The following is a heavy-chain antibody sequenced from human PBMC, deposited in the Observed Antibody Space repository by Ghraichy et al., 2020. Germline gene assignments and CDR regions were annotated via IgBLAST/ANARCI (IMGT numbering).Heavy chain of an antibody. CDR1: GFTLSNYW. CDR3: AREYCSGGRCFFGTGGSHFDY. J-gene: IGHJ4*02. V-gene: IGHV3-74*01. Sequence: GESLYISSAASGFTLSNYWMHWVRQAPGKGLVWVSRIKSDGSSTSYADSVKGRFTISRDNAKNTLYLQMNSLRAEDTAVYYCAREYCSGGRCFFGTGGSHFDYWGQGTLVTVSS. CDR2: IKSDGSST. D-gene: IGHD2-15*01.